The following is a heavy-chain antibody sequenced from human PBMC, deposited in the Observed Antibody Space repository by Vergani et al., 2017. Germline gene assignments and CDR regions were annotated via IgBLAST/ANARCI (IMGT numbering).Heavy chain of an antibody. Sequence: QVQLQESGPGLVKPSETLSLTCAVSGYSISSGYYWGWIRQPPGKGLEWIGSIYHSGSTYYNPSLKSRVTISVDTSKNQFALKLSLGTAAVTAVYYCARLGRFGELLYFDYWGQGTLVTVSS. CDR3: ARLGRFGELLYFDY. CDR1: GYSISSGYY. V-gene: IGHV4-38-2*01. D-gene: IGHD3-10*01. CDR2: IYHSGST. J-gene: IGHJ4*02.